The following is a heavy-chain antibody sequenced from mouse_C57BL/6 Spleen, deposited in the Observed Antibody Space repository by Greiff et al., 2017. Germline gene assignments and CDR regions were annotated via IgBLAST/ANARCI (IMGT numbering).Heavy chain of an antibody. CDR2: ISSGSSTI. CDR1: GFTFSDYG. Sequence: EVKLVESGGGLVKPGGSLKLSCAASGFTFSDYGMHWVRQAPEKGLEWVAYISSGSSTIYYADTVKGRFTLSIDNAKNTLFLQMTSLRSEDTAMYYCASEGDYGSSPYYFDYWGQGTTLTVSS. J-gene: IGHJ2*01. D-gene: IGHD1-1*01. V-gene: IGHV5-17*01. CDR3: ASEGDYGSSPYYFDY.